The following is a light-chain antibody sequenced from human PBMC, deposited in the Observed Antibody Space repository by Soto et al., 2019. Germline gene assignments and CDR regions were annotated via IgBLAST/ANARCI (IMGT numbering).Light chain of an antibody. V-gene: IGLV2-23*02. Sequence: QSALTQPASVSGSPGQSITISCTGTSSDFGSYNLVSWYQQHPGKAPKLMICEVSKRPSGVSNRFSGSKSGNTASLTISGLQAEDEADYYCCSYAGSSTSYVFGTGTKVTVL. CDR2: EVS. J-gene: IGLJ1*01. CDR3: CSYAGSSTSYV. CDR1: SSDFGSYNL.